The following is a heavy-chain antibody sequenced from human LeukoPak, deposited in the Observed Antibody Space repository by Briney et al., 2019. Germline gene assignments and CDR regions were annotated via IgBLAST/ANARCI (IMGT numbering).Heavy chain of an antibody. J-gene: IGHJ4*02. CDR3: ARDRRGAKWTYYFDY. CDR2: ISSSSSQI. D-gene: IGHD3/OR15-3a*01. Sequence: GGSLRLSCAASGFIFSSYSMNWVRQAPGKGLEWVSYISSSSSQIYYADSVKGRFTVSRDNTKNSLYLHMTSLRAEDTSVFYCARDRRGAKWTYYFDYWGQGALVTVSS. V-gene: IGHV3-21*05. CDR1: GFIFSSYS.